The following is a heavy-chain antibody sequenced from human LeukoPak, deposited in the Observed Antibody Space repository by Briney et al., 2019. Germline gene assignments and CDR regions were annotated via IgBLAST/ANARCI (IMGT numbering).Heavy chain of an antibody. D-gene: IGHD6-13*01. CDR1: GFTSHDHT. CDR3: ARDWGSSSFDY. Sequence: GGSLRLSCAASGFTSHDHTLHWVRQGPGKRLEWVALITWDGDVTHYADSVKGRFTISRDNAKNSLYLQMNSLRAEDTAVYYCARDWGSSSFDYWGQGTLVTVSS. V-gene: IGHV3-43*01. J-gene: IGHJ4*02. CDR2: ITWDGDVT.